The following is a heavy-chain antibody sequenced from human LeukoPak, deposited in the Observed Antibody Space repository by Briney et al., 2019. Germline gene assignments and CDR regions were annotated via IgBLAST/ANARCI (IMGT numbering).Heavy chain of an antibody. V-gene: IGHV3-13*01. CDR3: ARAPPGTRDWFDP. Sequence: PGGSLRLSCAASGFTSSNYDMHWVRQGTGKGLEWVSGIGTGDDTFYAGSVKGRFTIFRENAKNSLYLQMNNLRAGDTALYYCARAPPGTRDWFDPWGQGTLVTVSS. J-gene: IGHJ5*02. CDR2: IGTGDDT. D-gene: IGHD6-13*01. CDR1: GFTSSNYD.